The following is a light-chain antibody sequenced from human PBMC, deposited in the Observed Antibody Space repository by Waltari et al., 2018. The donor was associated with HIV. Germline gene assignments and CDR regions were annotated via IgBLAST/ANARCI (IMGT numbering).Light chain of an antibody. V-gene: IGLV2-14*01. J-gene: IGLJ3*02. CDR2: EVS. CDR1: ISDVGGYNS. CDR3: SSSTNSSPVV. Sequence: QSALTQPASVSGSPGQSITISCTGTISDVGGYNSVSWYQHHPGEAPRLMIYEVSNRPSGISNRFSGSKSGNTASLTISGLQAEDEADYFCSSSTNSSPVVFGGGTKLTVL.